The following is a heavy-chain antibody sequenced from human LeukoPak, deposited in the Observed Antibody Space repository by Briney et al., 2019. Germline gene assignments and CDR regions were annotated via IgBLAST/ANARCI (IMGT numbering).Heavy chain of an antibody. V-gene: IGHV1-2*02. Sequence: ASVKVSCKASGYTFTGYYMHWVRQAPGHGLGWMGWINPNSGVTNYAQKFQGRVTMTRDTSSSTAYMELSRLRSDDTAVYYCARAKSRGVIITSPLGYWGQGTLVTVSS. J-gene: IGHJ4*02. CDR2: INPNSGVT. CDR1: GYTFTGYY. CDR3: ARAKSRGVIITSPLGY. D-gene: IGHD3-10*01.